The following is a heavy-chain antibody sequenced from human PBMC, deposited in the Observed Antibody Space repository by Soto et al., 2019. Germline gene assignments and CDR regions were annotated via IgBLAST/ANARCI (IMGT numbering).Heavy chain of an antibody. CDR2: ISWDSGTI. D-gene: IGHD5-12*01. J-gene: IGHJ5*02. CDR3: VQGRYPTMATPLDH. CDR1: GFTFDNCG. Sequence: ESGGGLVQPGRSLRLSCAASGFTFDNCGMHWVRQAPGKGLEWVSGISWDSGTIGYADSVKVRFIISRDDAKNSLYLQMNSLRGEDTALYYCVQGRYPTMATPLDHWGQGTLVTVSS. V-gene: IGHV3-9*01.